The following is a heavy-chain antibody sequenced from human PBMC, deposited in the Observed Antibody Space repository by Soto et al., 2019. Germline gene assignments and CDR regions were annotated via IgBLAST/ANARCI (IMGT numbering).Heavy chain of an antibody. D-gene: IGHD3-3*01. CDR1: GYTFTSYG. J-gene: IGHJ6*02. CDR2: ISAYNGNT. V-gene: IGHV1-18*01. Sequence: ASEKVSCKASGYTFTSYGISWVRQAPGQGLEWMGWISAYNGNTNYAQKLQGRVTMTTDTSTSTAYMELRSLRSDDTAVYYCARVVLEWYYYYYGMDVWGQGTTVTVSS. CDR3: ARVVLEWYYYYYGMDV.